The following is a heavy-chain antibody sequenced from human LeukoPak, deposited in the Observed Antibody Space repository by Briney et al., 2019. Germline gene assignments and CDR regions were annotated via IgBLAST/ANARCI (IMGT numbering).Heavy chain of an antibody. CDR2: IYSSGST. Sequence: SETLSLTCNVSGGSISGYYWSWIRQPAGKGLQWIGRIYSSGSTNYNPSLKSRVTMSVDTSKNQFSLRLSSVTAADTAVYYCARGRRYSWGYYPYWGQGTLVTVSS. CDR3: ARGRRYSWGYYPY. CDR1: GGSISGYY. D-gene: IGHD3-22*01. V-gene: IGHV4-4*07. J-gene: IGHJ4*02.